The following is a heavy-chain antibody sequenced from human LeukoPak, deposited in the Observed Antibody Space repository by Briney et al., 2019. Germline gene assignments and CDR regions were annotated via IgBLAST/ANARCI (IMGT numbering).Heavy chain of an antibody. CDR1: GFTFSSYA. D-gene: IGHD2-2*02. CDR3: AKDQGLRSSTSCYMGPIDY. Sequence: PGGSLRLSCAASGFTFSSYAMSWVRQAPGKGLEWVSAISGSGGSTYYADSVKGRFTISRDNSKNTLYLQMNSLRAEDTAVYYCAKDQGLRSSTSCYMGPIDYWGQGTLVTVSS. J-gene: IGHJ4*02. CDR2: ISGSGGST. V-gene: IGHV3-23*01.